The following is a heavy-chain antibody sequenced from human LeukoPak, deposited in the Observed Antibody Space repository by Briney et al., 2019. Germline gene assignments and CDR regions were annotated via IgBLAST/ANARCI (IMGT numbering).Heavy chain of an antibody. CDR2: ISADSATT. Sequence: PGGSLRLFGAASGFNFGSYSMTWVRQAPGKGLEWVSVISADSATTFYADSVKGRFTISRDNAKNTVFLQMSSLRAEDTALYYCARKSASGNYPLDYWGQGTLVTVSS. J-gene: IGHJ4*02. V-gene: IGHV3-23*01. D-gene: IGHD3-10*01. CDR3: ARKSASGNYPLDY. CDR1: GFNFGSYS.